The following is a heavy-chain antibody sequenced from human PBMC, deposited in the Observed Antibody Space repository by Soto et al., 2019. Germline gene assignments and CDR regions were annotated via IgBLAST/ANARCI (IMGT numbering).Heavy chain of an antibody. Sequence: SETLSLTCTVSGDSGGFISSSSYHWGWIRQPPGNGLEWIGNIYHCGSTYYHPSLKRRVTISGDTSKNQFSLRLTSVTAADTAVYYCARHQPYGPLDYWGQGTLVTVSS. CDR3: ARHQPYGPLDY. CDR1: GDSGGFISSSSYH. J-gene: IGHJ4*02. D-gene: IGHD4-17*01. V-gene: IGHV4-39*01. CDR2: IYHCGST.